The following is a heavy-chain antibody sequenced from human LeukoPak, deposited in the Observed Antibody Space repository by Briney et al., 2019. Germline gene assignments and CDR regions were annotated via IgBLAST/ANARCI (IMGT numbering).Heavy chain of an antibody. J-gene: IGHJ4*02. D-gene: IGHD2-15*01. CDR1: GLTFSTYA. CDR2: ISGSGGST. CDR3: AKGRCSGGSCYGRGFDN. Sequence: PGGSLRLSCAASGLTFSTYAMSWVRQAPGQGLEWVSSISGSGGSTFYADSVKGRFTISRDNSKNTLYLQMNSLRAEDTAVYYCAKGRCSGGSCYGRGFDNWGQGTLVTVSS. V-gene: IGHV3-23*01.